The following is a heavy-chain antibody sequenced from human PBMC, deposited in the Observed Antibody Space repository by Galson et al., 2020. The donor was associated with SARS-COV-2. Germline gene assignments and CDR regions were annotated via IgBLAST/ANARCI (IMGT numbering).Heavy chain of an antibody. CDR3: ARNACSGGSCCYDG. J-gene: IGHJ4*02. V-gene: IGHV1-69*02. CDR1: GGTFSSYT. D-gene: IGHD2-15*01. Sequence: VKVSCKASGGTFSSYTISWVRQAPGQGLEWMGRIIPILGIANYAQKFQGRVTITADKSTSTAYMELSSLRSEDTAVYYCARNACSGGSCCYDGWCQGTLFTVSS. CDR2: IIPILGIA.